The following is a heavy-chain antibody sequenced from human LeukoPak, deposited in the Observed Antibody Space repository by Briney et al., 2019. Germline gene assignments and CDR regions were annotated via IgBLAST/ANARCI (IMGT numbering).Heavy chain of an antibody. V-gene: IGHV4-59*01. Sequence: PSETLSLTCTVSGGSISSYYWSWIRQPPGKGLEWIGYIYYSGSTNYNPSLKSRVTISVDTSKNQFSLKLSSVTAADTAVYYCARDKAAADTLWGQGTLVTVSS. CDR2: IYYSGST. D-gene: IGHD6-13*01. CDR3: ARDKAAADTL. CDR1: GGSISSYY. J-gene: IGHJ4*02.